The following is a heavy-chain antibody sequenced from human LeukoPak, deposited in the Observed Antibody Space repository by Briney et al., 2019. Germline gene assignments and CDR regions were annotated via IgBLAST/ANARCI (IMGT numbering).Heavy chain of an antibody. Sequence: PSQTLSLTCTVSGGSISSGSYYWSWIRQPPGKGLEWIGYIYHSGSTYYNPSLKSRVTISVDTSRNQFSLKLSSVTAADTAVYYCARTPRYYDILMWGQGTLVTVSS. D-gene: IGHD3-9*01. CDR1: GGSISSGSYY. CDR2: IYHSGST. V-gene: IGHV4-30-2*01. CDR3: ARTPRYYDILM. J-gene: IGHJ4*02.